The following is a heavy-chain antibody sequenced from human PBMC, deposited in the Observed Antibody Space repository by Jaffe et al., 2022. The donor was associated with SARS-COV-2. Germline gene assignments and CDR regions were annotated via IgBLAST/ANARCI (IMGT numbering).Heavy chain of an antibody. D-gene: IGHD3-10*01. J-gene: IGHJ4*02. V-gene: IGHV4-31*03. CDR1: GGSISSGGYY. Sequence: QVQLQESGPGLVKPSQTLSLTCTVSGGSISSGGYYWSWIRQHPGKGLEWIGYIYYSGSTYYNPSLKSRVTISVDTSKNQFSLKLSSVTAADTAVYYCARVARYYGSGSQIDYWGQGTLVTVSS. CDR2: IYYSGST. CDR3: ARVARYYGSGSQIDY.